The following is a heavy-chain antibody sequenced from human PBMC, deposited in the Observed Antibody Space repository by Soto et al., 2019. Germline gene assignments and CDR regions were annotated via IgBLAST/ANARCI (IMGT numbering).Heavy chain of an antibody. Sequence: GGSLRLSCAASGFNFSSHGLHWVRQAPGKGLEWVAVISYDGNNKYYADSVKGRITISRDNSKNTVYLQMNSLRAEDTAVYHCAKDRSRIKQMTGSMFFDYWGQGTLVTVSS. D-gene: IGHD3-9*01. J-gene: IGHJ4*02. CDR3: AKDRSRIKQMTGSMFFDY. CDR2: ISYDGNNK. CDR1: GFNFSSHG. V-gene: IGHV3-30*18.